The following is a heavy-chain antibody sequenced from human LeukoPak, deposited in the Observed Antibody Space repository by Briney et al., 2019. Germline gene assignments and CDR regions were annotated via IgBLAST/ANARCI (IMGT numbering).Heavy chain of an antibody. CDR2: ISGNTGST. CDR3: AKAYNSGWYYFDY. D-gene: IGHD6-19*01. CDR1: GFTFSNYA. V-gene: IGHV3-23*01. Sequence: GGSLRLSCAASGFTFSNYAMTWVRQAPGKGLECVSVISGNTGSTHYADSVKGRFTISRDDSKNTLYLQMNSLRAEDTAVYYCAKAYNSGWYYFDYWGQGTLVTVSS. J-gene: IGHJ4*02.